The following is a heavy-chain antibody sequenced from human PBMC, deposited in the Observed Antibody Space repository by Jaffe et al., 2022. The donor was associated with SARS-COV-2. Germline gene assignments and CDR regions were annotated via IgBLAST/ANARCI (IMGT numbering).Heavy chain of an antibody. J-gene: IGHJ6*02. V-gene: IGHV3-21*01. CDR1: GFTFSSYS. Sequence: EVQLVESGGGLVKPGGSLRLSCAASGFTFSSYSMNWVRQAPGKGLEWVSSISSSSSYIYYADSVKGRFTISRDNAKNSLYLQMNSLRAEDTAVYYCARDGRPWGTSHGMDVWGQGTTVTVSS. D-gene: IGHD1-1*01. CDR2: ISSSSSYI. CDR3: ARDGRPWGTSHGMDV.